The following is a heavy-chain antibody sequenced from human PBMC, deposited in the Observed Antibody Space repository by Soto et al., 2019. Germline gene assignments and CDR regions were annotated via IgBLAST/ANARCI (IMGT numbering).Heavy chain of an antibody. CDR2: IKQDGSEK. Sequence: GGSLRLSCAASGFTFSSYWMSWVRQAPGKGLEWVANIKQDGSEKYYVDSVKGRFTISRENAKNSLYLQMNSLRAEDTAVYYCARDRQGRLGTVYFDYWGQGTLVTVSS. V-gene: IGHV3-7*01. J-gene: IGHJ4*02. D-gene: IGHD4-17*01. CDR1: GFTFSSYW. CDR3: ARDRQGRLGTVYFDY.